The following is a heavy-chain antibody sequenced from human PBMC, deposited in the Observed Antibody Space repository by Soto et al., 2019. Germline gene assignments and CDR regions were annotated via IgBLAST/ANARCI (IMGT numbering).Heavy chain of an antibody. CDR3: AKSPGGSPPFYDFWSGYYYYYGMDV. J-gene: IGHJ6*02. Sequence: GGSLRLSCAASGFTFSSYAMSWVRQAPGKGLEWVSAISGSGGSTYYADSVKGRFTISRDNSKNTLYLQMNSLRAEDTAVYYCAKSPGGSPPFYDFWSGYYYYYGMDVWGQGTTVTVSS. CDR2: ISGSGGST. CDR1: GFTFSSYA. D-gene: IGHD3-3*01. V-gene: IGHV3-23*01.